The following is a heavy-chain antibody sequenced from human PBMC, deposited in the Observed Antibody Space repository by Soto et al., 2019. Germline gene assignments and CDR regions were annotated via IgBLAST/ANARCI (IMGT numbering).Heavy chain of an antibody. D-gene: IGHD1-1*01. Sequence: EVQLVESGGGLVQPGGSPRLSCAASGLTFSTYWMSWVRQAPGKGLEWVANIKQDGSERYYVDSVKGRFTISRDNAKSSLFLQMNSLRAEDTAVYYCATDSGTSDYWGQGTLVTVSS. CDR1: GLTFSTYW. CDR2: IKQDGSER. V-gene: IGHV3-7*01. J-gene: IGHJ4*02. CDR3: ATDSGTSDY.